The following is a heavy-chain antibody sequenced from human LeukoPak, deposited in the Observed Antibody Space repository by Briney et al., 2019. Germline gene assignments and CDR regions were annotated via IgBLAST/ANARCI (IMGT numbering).Heavy chain of an antibody. CDR1: GGSISSSSYY. Sequence: SETLSLTCTVSGGSISSSSYYWGWIRQPPGKGLEWIGSIYYSGSTYYNPSLKSRVTISVDTSKNQFSLKLSSVTAADTAVYYCAREVVTYYYDSSGYYDRGKAFDIWGQGTMVTVSS. CDR3: AREVVTYYYDSSGYYDRGKAFDI. J-gene: IGHJ3*02. CDR2: IYYSGST. D-gene: IGHD3-22*01. V-gene: IGHV4-39*02.